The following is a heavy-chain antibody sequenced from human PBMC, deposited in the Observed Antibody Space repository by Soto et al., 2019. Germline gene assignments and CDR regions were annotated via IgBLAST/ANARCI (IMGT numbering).Heavy chain of an antibody. Sequence: SETLSLTCTVSGGSISSHYWSWIRQPPGKGLECIGYIYYSGSTNYNPSLESRVTISVDTSRNQFSLKLTSVTAADTAVYYCARRISGWDYFDYWGQGALVTVSS. CDR1: GGSISSHY. CDR2: IYYSGST. V-gene: IGHV4-59*11. J-gene: IGHJ4*02. CDR3: ARRISGWDYFDY. D-gene: IGHD6-25*01.